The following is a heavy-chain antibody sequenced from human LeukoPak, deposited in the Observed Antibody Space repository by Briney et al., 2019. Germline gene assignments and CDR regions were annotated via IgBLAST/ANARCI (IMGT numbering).Heavy chain of an antibody. D-gene: IGHD1-1*01. CDR1: NSISSGYY. V-gene: IGHV4-38-2*02. CDR2: IYHSGST. CDR3: ARVTAGTPLFEGIDY. Sequence: SETLSLTCTVSNSISSGYYWGWIRQSPGKGLEWIGSIYHSGSTYYNPSLKSRVTISLHTSKNKFSLKVRYVPAADTAVYYCARVTAGTPLFEGIDYWGQGPLVTVSS. J-gene: IGHJ4*02.